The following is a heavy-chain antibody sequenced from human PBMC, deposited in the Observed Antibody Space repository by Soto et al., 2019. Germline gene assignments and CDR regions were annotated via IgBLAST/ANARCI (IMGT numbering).Heavy chain of an antibody. CDR1: GGSISSGGYY. CDR2: IYYSGST. D-gene: IGHD6-6*01. V-gene: IGHV4-31*03. CDR3: ARGFSAARRSPELDY. Sequence: QVQLQESGPGLVKPSQTLSLTCTVSGGSISSGGYYWSWIRQHPGKGLEWIGYIYYSGSTYYNPSLKSRVTISVDTSKNQFSLKLSSVTAADTAMYYCARGFSAARRSPELDYWGQGTLVTVSS. J-gene: IGHJ4*02.